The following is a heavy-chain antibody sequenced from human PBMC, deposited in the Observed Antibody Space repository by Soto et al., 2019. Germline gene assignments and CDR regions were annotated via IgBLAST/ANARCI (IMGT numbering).Heavy chain of an antibody. Sequence: GGSLRLSCAASGFTFDDYAMHWVRQAPGKGLEWVSGISWNSGSIGYADSVKGRFTISRDNAKNSLYLQMNSLRAEDTALYYCAKDPGYSGYGGGVDYWGQGTLVTVSS. CDR2: ISWNSGSI. CDR3: AKDPGYSGYGGGVDY. J-gene: IGHJ4*02. V-gene: IGHV3-9*01. D-gene: IGHD5-12*01. CDR1: GFTFDDYA.